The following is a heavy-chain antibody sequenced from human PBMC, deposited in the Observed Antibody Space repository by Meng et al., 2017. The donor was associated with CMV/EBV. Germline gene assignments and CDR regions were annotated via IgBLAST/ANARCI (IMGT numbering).Heavy chain of an antibody. Sequence: GESLKISCAASGFTFSSYWMSWVRQAPGKGLEWVSYISSSGSTIYYADSVKGRFTISRDNAKNSLYLQMNSLRAEDTAVYYCARVGVGGNPGYYYYYYGMDVWGQGTTVTVSS. V-gene: IGHV3-48*04. CDR3: ARVGVGGNPGYYYYYYGMDV. CDR2: ISSSGSTI. CDR1: GFTFSSYW. D-gene: IGHD4-23*01. J-gene: IGHJ6*02.